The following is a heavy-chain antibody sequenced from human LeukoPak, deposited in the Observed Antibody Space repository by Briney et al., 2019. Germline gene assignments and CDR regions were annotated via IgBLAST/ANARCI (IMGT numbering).Heavy chain of an antibody. J-gene: IGHJ3*02. D-gene: IGHD6-13*01. CDR2: IYYSGST. Sequence: SETLSLTCTVSGGSISSYYWSWIRQPPGKGLEWIGYIYYSGSTNYNPSLKSRVTISVDTSKNQFSLKLSSVTAADTAVYYCAREVAALVSRAFDIWGQGTMVTVSS. V-gene: IGHV4-59*01. CDR3: AREVAALVSRAFDI. CDR1: GGSISSYY.